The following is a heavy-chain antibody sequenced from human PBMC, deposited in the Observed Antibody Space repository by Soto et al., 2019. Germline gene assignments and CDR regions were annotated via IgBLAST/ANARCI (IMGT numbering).Heavy chain of an antibody. Sequence: PSETLSLTCTVSGGSISSYYWSWIRQPPGKGLEWIGYIYYSGSTNYNPSLKSRVTISVDKSKNQFSLKLSSVTAADTAVYYCARVILGGGSAKSYFDYWGQGTLVTVSS. CDR3: ARVILGGGSAKSYFDY. CDR2: IYYSGST. J-gene: IGHJ4*02. CDR1: GGSISSYY. D-gene: IGHD2-21*01. V-gene: IGHV4-59*12.